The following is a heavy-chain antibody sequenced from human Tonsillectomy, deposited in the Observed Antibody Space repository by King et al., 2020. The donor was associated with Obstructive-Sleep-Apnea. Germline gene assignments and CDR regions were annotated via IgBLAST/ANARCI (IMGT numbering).Heavy chain of an antibody. V-gene: IGHV3-30*04. J-gene: IGHJ4*02. Sequence: VQLVESGGGVVQPGRSLRLSCEASGFIFSSYAMHWVRQAPGKGLEWVALISYDGSDKYYADSVKGRFSISRDNSKNTVYLQMNSLRVEDTAVYYCARDRSTGWCLFDSWGQGTLVTVSS. CDR1: GFIFSSYA. D-gene: IGHD6-19*01. CDR2: ISYDGSDK. CDR3: ARDRSTGWCLFDS.